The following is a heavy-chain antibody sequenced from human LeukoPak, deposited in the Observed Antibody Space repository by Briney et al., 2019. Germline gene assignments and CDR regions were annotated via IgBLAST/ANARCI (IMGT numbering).Heavy chain of an antibody. V-gene: IGHV4-39*01. CDR3: ATLYNWNDVDGVETDY. CDR2: IYYSGST. CDR1: GGSISSSSYY. D-gene: IGHD1-20*01. J-gene: IGHJ4*02. Sequence: SEILSLTCTVSGGSISSSSYYWGWIRQPPGKGLEWIGSIYYSGSTYYNPSLKSRVTISVDTSKNQFSLKLSSVTAADTAVYYCATLYNWNDVDGVETDYWGQGTLVTVSS.